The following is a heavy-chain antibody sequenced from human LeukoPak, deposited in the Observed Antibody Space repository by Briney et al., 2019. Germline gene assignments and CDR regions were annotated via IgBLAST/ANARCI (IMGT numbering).Heavy chain of an antibody. CDR2: INPNSGGT. CDR3: ARVSGIAAAGYTSFGY. CDR1: GYTFTGYY. Sequence: ASVKVSCKASGYTFTGYYMHWVRQAPGQGLEWMGWINPNSGGTNYAQKFQGRVTMTWDTSISTAYMELSRLRSDDTAVYYCARVSGIAAAGYTSFGYWGQGTLVTVSS. D-gene: IGHD6-13*01. V-gene: IGHV1-2*02. J-gene: IGHJ4*02.